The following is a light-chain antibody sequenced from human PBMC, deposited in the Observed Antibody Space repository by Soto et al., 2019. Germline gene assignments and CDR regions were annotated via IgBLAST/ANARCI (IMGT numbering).Light chain of an antibody. Sequence: EIVLTQSPGTLSLSPGERATLSCRASQSLSSPYLAWYQQKLGQAPSLLIYGASTRATGIPDRFLGTGSGTDFTLTIRRLEPEDFAVYYCQQYDSSPGTFGQGTKVEIK. CDR3: QQYDSSPGT. J-gene: IGKJ1*01. CDR1: QSLSSPY. CDR2: GAS. V-gene: IGKV3-20*01.